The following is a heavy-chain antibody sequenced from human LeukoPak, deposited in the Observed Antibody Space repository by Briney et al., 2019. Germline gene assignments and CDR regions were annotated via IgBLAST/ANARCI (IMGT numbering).Heavy chain of an antibody. V-gene: IGHV4-39*01. CDR2: IYYSGST. CDR3: AGPRYSSGWYAYY. J-gene: IGHJ4*02. Sequence: SETLSLTCTVSGGSISSSSYYWGWIRQPPGRGLEWIGSIYYSGSTYYNPSLKSRLTISVDTSKNQFSLKVSSVTAADTAVYYCAGPRYSSGWYAYYWGQGTLVTVSS. CDR1: GGSISSSSYY. D-gene: IGHD6-19*01.